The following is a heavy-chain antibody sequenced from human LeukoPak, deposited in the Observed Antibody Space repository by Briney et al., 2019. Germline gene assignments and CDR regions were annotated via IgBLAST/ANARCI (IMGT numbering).Heavy chain of an antibody. CDR1: GGSISSSSYY. J-gene: IGHJ6*02. D-gene: IGHD2-2*01. CDR3: ARADIVVVPAATTDYYYYGMDV. V-gene: IGHV4-39*07. Sequence: SETLSLTCTVSGGSISSSSYYWGWIRQPPGKGLEWIGSIYYSGSTYYNPSLKSRVTISVDTSKNQFSLKLSSVTAADTAVYYCARADIVVVPAATTDYYYYGMDVWGQGTTVTVSS. CDR2: IYYSGST.